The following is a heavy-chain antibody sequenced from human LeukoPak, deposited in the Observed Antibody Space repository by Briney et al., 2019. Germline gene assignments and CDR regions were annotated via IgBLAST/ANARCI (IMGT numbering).Heavy chain of an antibody. CDR3: ARDYDY. CDR2: IKQDGSEK. Sequence: GGSLRLSCEGSAFTFSSYWMNWVRQAPGKGLEWVANIKQDGSEKYYVDSVKGRFTISRDNAKNSLFLQMNSLRVEDTAVYYCARDYDYWGQGTLVTASS. V-gene: IGHV3-7*03. CDR1: AFTFSSYW. J-gene: IGHJ4*02.